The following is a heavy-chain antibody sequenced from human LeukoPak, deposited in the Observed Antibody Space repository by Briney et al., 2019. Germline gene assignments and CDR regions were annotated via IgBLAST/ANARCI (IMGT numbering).Heavy chain of an antibody. CDR2: ISTLSGTI. Sequence: PGGSLRLSYTASGFTFSSYSMHWVRQAPAKGLEWISYISTLSGTIFYADSVKGRFTISRDNSKNTLYLQMDSLRAEDMALYYCARGRSASCYDGFDIWGQGTMVTVSS. CDR1: GFTFSSYS. J-gene: IGHJ3*02. D-gene: IGHD2-2*01. CDR3: ARGRSASCYDGFDI. V-gene: IGHV3-48*01.